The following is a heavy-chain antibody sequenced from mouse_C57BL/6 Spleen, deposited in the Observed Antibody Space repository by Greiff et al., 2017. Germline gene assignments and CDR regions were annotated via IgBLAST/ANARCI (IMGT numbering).Heavy chain of an antibody. CDR2: ISSGGSYT. D-gene: IGHD2-3*01. J-gene: IGHJ4*01. CDR3: ARHEGDGYDAMDY. V-gene: IGHV5-6*01. Sequence: VQLKESGGDLVKPGGSLKLSCAASGFTFSSYGMSWVRQTPDKRLEWVATISSGGSYTYYPDSVKGRFTISRDNAKNTLYLQMSSLKSEDTAMYYCARHEGDGYDAMDYWGQGTSVTVSS. CDR1: GFTFSSYG.